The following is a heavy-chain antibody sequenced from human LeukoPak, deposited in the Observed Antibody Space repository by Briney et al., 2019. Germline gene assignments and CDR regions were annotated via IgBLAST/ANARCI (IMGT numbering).Heavy chain of an antibody. Sequence: SVKVSCKASGGTFSSYATSWVRQAPGQGLEWMGRIIPIFGTANYAQKFQGRVTITTDESTSTAYMELSSLRSEDTAVYYCARGEGGYNHGWYFDLWGRGTLVTVSS. D-gene: IGHD5-24*01. CDR2: IIPIFGTA. CDR1: GGTFSSYA. CDR3: ARGEGGYNHGWYFDL. J-gene: IGHJ2*01. V-gene: IGHV1-69*05.